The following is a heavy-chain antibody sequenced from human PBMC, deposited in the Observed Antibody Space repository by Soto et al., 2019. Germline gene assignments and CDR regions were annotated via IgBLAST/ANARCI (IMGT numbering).Heavy chain of an antibody. CDR2: INYSGGNT. CDR1: GFTFSSFG. D-gene: IGHD1-26*01. J-gene: IGHJ4*02. Sequence: GSLRLSCAASGFTFSSFGMSWVRQAPGKGVEWVSTINYSGGNTYYADSVKGRFTISRDNSKNTLYLQMNSLRAEDTAVYYCSKSLGASRTFAYRGQGTLVIVSS. CDR3: SKSLGASRTFAY. V-gene: IGHV3-23*01.